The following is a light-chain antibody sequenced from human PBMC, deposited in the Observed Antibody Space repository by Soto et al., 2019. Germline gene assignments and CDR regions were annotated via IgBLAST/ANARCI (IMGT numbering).Light chain of an antibody. CDR2: DAS. J-gene: IGKJ2*01. Sequence: PGERVTLSCGASQRVSSSYLAWYQQKPGLAPRLLIHDASSRATGIPDRFSGSGSGTDFTLTISRLEPEDFAVYYCQQYGSSPYTFGQGTKLEIK. CDR1: QRVSSSY. V-gene: IGKV3D-20*01. CDR3: QQYGSSPYT.